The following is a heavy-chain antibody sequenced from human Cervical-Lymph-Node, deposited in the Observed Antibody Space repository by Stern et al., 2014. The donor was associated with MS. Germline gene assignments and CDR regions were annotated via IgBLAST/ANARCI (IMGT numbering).Heavy chain of an antibody. J-gene: IGHJ4*02. Sequence: VQLVESGPGLVKPSETLSLTCTVSRDSIVSSGYYWGWIRQSPGMGLQWIASIYPRWSTSYHPSLKSRVTISVDTSKNQLSLELKSVAASDTAVYYCVRHFPASLRYIDSWGQGTLVTVSS. CDR2: IYPRWST. D-gene: IGHD5-12*01. V-gene: IGHV4-39*01. CDR3: VRHFPASLRYIDS. CDR1: RDSIVSSGYY.